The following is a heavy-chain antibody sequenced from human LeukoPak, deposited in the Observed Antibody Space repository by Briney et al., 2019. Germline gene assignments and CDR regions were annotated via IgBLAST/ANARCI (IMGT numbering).Heavy chain of an antibody. V-gene: IGHV3-23*01. CDR3: AKDHLPYSSSWYVAFDI. J-gene: IGHJ3*02. D-gene: IGHD6-13*01. CDR1: GGTFSSYA. Sequence: SCKASGGTFSSYAMSWVRQAPGKGLEWVSFISVSGGTTYYADSVKGRFTISRDNSKNTLYLQMNSLRAEDMALYYCAKDHLPYSSSWYVAFDIWGQGTMVTVSS. CDR2: ISVSGGTT.